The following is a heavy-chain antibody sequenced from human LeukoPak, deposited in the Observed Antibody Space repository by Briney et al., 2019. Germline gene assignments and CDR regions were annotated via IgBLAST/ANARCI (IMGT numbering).Heavy chain of an antibody. CDR1: GFTFSTYT. Sequence: GGSLRLSCAPSGFTFSTYTMNWVRQAPGKGLEWVSGISGGAVSTNYADYVKGRFTISRDNSKNTLYLQMNSLRVEDTAVYYCAKSGRYCSGGSCYQEASLDYWGQGTLVTVSS. CDR2: ISGGAVST. J-gene: IGHJ4*02. D-gene: IGHD2-15*01. V-gene: IGHV3-23*01. CDR3: AKSGRYCSGGSCYQEASLDY.